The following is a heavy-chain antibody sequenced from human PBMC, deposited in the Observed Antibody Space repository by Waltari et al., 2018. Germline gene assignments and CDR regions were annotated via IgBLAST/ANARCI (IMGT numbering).Heavy chain of an antibody. V-gene: IGHV3-30*04. CDR3: ARDYCDRTNCHGMDV. Sequence: QVQLVESGGGVVQPGRSLRLSCAASEFTFSSYAMHWVRQAPGKGLGWVAVISYNERNIDYVDSVKGRFTISRDNSKKMLYLQMNNLRAEDTAVYYWARDYCDRTNCHGMDVWGQGTTVTVSS. J-gene: IGHJ6*02. CDR1: EFTFSSYA. D-gene: IGHD3-22*01. CDR2: ISYNERNI.